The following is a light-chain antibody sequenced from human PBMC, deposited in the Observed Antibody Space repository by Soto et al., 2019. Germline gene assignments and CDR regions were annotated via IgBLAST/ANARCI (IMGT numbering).Light chain of an antibody. Sequence: EIVLTQSPDTLSLSPKERATLSCRASQSVRSNYLAWYQQKPGQAPRFLIYDASSRATVIPDRFSGSGSGTDFTLTISRLEPEDFAVYYCQQYGSSPLTFGGGTKVDIK. J-gene: IGKJ4*01. CDR3: QQYGSSPLT. CDR2: DAS. CDR1: QSVRSNY. V-gene: IGKV3-20*01.